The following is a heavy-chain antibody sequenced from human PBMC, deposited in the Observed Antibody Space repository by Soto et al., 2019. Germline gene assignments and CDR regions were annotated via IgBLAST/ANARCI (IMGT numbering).Heavy chain of an antibody. J-gene: IGHJ6*03. V-gene: IGHV4-39*01. D-gene: IGHD2-2*01. CDR2: IYYSGST. CDR1: GGSISSSSYY. CDR3: ARCVGYCSSTSCPHYYMDV. Sequence: SETLSLTCTVSGGSISSSSYYWGWIRQPPGKGLEWLGSIYYSGSTYYNPPLKSRVTISVDTSKNQFSLKLSSVTAADTAVYYCARCVGYCSSTSCPHYYMDVWGKGTTVIVSS.